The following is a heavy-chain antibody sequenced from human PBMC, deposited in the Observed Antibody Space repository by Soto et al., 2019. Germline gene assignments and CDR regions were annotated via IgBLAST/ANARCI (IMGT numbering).Heavy chain of an antibody. CDR3: ARDGRGNYYGSGSYFVHYYYYYGMDV. D-gene: IGHD3-10*01. CDR1: GFTFSSYS. Sequence: GGSLRLSCAASGFTFSSYSMNWVRQAPGKGLEWVSSISSSSSYIYYADSVKGRFTISRDNAKNSLYLQMNSLRAEDTAVYYCARDGRGNYYGSGSYFVHYYYYYGMDVWGQGTTVTVSS. CDR2: ISSSSSYI. J-gene: IGHJ6*02. V-gene: IGHV3-21*01.